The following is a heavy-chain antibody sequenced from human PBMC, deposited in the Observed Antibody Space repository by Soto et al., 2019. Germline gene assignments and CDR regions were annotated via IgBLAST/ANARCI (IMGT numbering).Heavy chain of an antibody. CDR1: GYTFTGYY. V-gene: IGHV1-2*04. CDR3: ARGYCSGGSCPDDAFDI. D-gene: IGHD2-15*01. CDR2: INPNSGGT. J-gene: IGHJ3*02. Sequence: ASVKVSCKASGYTFTGYYMHWVRQAPGQGLEWMGWINPNSGGTNYAQKFQGWVTMTRDTSISTAYMELSRLRSDDTAVYYCARGYCSGGSCPDDAFDIWGQGTMVTVSS.